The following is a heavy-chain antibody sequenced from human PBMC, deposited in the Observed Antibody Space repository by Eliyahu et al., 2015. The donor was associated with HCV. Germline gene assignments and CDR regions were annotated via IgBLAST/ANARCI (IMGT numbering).Heavy chain of an antibody. D-gene: IGHD2-21*01. V-gene: IGHV3-30*18. J-gene: IGHJ6*04. CDR2: ISYDGSIK. Sequence: QVQLVESGGGVVQSGKSLXLSCTXXWXHLQXFWMHWVRQAPGKGLEWVAIISYDGSIKYYADSVKGRFTISRDNAKTTLYLQMNSLRAEDTAVYYCAKVAVILWFGERGRGMDVWGKGTTVTVSS. CDR1: XHLQXFW. CDR3: AKVAVILWFGERGRGMDV.